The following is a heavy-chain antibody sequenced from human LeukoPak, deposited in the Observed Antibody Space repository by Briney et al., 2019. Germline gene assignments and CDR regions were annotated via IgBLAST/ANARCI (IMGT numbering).Heavy chain of an antibody. D-gene: IGHD6-13*01. V-gene: IGHV4-39*07. J-gene: IGHJ4*02. CDR3: ATSRWYCLDS. CDR1: GESISSSNYY. CDR2: MSYSGIT. Sequence: SETLSLTCSVSGESISSSNYYWGWIRQPPGKGLEWIGSMSYSGITHYNPSLKSPVTISIDTSKNQFSLKLTSVTAEDTAVYFCATSRWYCLDSWGQGILVTVSS.